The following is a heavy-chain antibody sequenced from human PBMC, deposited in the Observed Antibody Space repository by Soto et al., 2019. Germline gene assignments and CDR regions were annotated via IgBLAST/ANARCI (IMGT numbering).Heavy chain of an antibody. CDR2: IKSKISGGTT. D-gene: IGHD3-3*01. CDR1: GFTFSNAW. Sequence: EVQLVESGGGLVKPGGSLRLSCAASGFTFSNAWMTWVRQAPGKGLEWVGRIKSKISGGTTDYAAPVKGRFTISRDDSKSTLYLQMDSLKSEDTGFDYCVWSGTSWLGPWGQGTLVTVSS. V-gene: IGHV3-15*01. CDR3: VWSGTSWLGP. J-gene: IGHJ5*02.